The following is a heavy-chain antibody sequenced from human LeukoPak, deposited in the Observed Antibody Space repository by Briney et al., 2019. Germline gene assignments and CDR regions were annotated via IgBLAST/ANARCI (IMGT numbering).Heavy chain of an antibody. Sequence: PSQTLSLTCTVSGGSISSGSYYWSWIRQPAGKGLEWIGRIYTSGSTNYNPSLKSRATISVDTSKNRFSLKLSSVTAADTAVYYCAREPRLLRNWFDPWGQGTLVTVSS. CDR3: AREPRLLRNWFDP. V-gene: IGHV4-61*02. J-gene: IGHJ5*02. D-gene: IGHD2-15*01. CDR2: IYTSGST. CDR1: GGSISSGSYY.